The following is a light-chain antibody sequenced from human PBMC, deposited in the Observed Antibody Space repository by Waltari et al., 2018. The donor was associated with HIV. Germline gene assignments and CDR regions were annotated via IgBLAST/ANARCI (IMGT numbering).Light chain of an antibody. Sequence: QSALTQPASVSGSPGQSITISCTGTSSDVGGYNYVSWYQQHPGKAPKLMIYDVSNRPSGVSNRFSGSKSGNTAYLTISGLQAEDEADYYCSSYTSSSTFWVFGGGTKLTVL. CDR3: SSYTSSSTFWV. J-gene: IGLJ3*02. CDR1: SSDVGGYNY. V-gene: IGLV2-14*03. CDR2: DVS.